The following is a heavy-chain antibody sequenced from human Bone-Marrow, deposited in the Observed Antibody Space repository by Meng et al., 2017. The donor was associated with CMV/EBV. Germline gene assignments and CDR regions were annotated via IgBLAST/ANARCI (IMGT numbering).Heavy chain of an antibody. CDR3: ARDLSAAGNYGMDV. J-gene: IGHJ6*02. D-gene: IGHD6-13*01. V-gene: IGHV3-30*03. CDR2: ISYDGNHK. CDR1: GFTFTSFG. Sequence: GGSLRLSCAASGFTFTSFGIHWVRQAPGKGLEWVALISYDGNHKYSADSVKGRFTISRDNSKSTVSLQMNSLRVEDTAVYYCARDLSAAGNYGMDVWGQGTTVTVYS.